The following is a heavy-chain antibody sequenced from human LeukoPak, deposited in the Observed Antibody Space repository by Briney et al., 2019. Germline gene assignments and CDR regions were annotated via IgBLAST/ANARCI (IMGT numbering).Heavy chain of an antibody. D-gene: IGHD6-19*01. Sequence: SETLSLTCTVSGGSVSSGSYYRSWIRQPPGKGLEWIGYIYYSGSTNYNPSLKSRVTISVDTSKNQFSLKLSSVTAADTAVYYCARDLGWYAYSDYWGQGTLVTVSS. CDR3: ARDLGWYAYSDY. CDR1: GGSVSSGSYY. J-gene: IGHJ4*02. CDR2: IYYSGST. V-gene: IGHV4-61*01.